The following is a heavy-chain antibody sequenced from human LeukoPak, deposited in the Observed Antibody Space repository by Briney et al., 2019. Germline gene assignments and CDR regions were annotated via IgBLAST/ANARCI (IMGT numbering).Heavy chain of an antibody. J-gene: IGHJ3*02. CDR2: IYYSGST. CDR1: GGSISSGGYY. V-gene: IGHV4-31*03. D-gene: IGHD3-16*01. Sequence: SETLSLTCTVSGGSISSGGYYWSWIRQHPGKGLEWIGYIYYSGSTYYNPSLKSRVTISVDTSKNQFSLKLSSVTAADTAVYYCARGGGYGPDAFDIWGQGTMVTVSS. CDR3: ARGGGYGPDAFDI.